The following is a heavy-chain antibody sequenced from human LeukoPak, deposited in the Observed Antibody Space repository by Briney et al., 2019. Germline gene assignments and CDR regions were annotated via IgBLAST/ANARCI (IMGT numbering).Heavy chain of an antibody. V-gene: IGHV1-46*01. D-gene: IGHD3-3*01. J-gene: IGHJ4*02. CDR3: ARDMGDFWSGLDY. CDR2: INPSGGST. Sequence: ASVKVSCKASGYTFTSYYMHWVRQAPGQGLEWMGIINPSGGSTSYAQKFQGRVTMTRDASTSTVYMELSSPRSEDTAVYYCARDMGDFWSGLDYWGQGTLVTVSS. CDR1: GYTFTSYY.